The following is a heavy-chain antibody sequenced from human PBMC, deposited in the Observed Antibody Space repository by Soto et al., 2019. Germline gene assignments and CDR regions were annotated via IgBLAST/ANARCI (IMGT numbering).Heavy chain of an antibody. J-gene: IGHJ6*02. CDR3: TTGSVEGV. V-gene: IGHV3-15*07. CDR2: IKRKIDGEAT. Sequence: EVQLVESGGGLVKPGGSLRLSCAASGFSFSNAWMNWVRQAPGKGLEWVGRIKRKIDGEATDYAAPVKGRFTVLRDDSKSALSLQMNSLKGDATAVYYCTTGSVEGVWGQGTTVTVS. CDR1: GFSFSNAW. D-gene: IGHD2-15*01.